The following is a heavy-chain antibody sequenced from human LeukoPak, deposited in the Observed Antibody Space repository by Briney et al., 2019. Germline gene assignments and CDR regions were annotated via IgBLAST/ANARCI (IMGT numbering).Heavy chain of an antibody. CDR2: IYYSGST. J-gene: IGHJ5*02. V-gene: IGHV4-59*01. CDR3: ARIITIFGVPKRGWFDP. Sequence: SETLSLTCTVSGGSISSYYWSWIRQPPGKGLEWIGYIYYSGSTNYNPSLKSRVTISVDTSKNQFSLKLSSVTAADTAVYYCARIITIFGVPKRGWFDPWGQGTLVTVSS. CDR1: GGSISSYY. D-gene: IGHD3-3*01.